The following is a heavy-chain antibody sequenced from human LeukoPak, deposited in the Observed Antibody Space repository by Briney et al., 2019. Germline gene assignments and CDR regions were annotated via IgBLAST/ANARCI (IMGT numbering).Heavy chain of an antibody. D-gene: IGHD3-10*01. CDR3: AKGTNYYGSGSRDAFDI. CDR1: GFTFSSYG. Sequence: GGSLRLSCAASGFTFSSYGMHWVRQAPGKGLEWVAFIRYDGSNKYYADSVKGRFTISRDNSKNTLYLQMNSLRAEDTAVYYCAKGTNYYGSGSRDAFDIWGQGTMVTVSS. CDR2: IRYDGSNK. J-gene: IGHJ3*02. V-gene: IGHV3-30*02.